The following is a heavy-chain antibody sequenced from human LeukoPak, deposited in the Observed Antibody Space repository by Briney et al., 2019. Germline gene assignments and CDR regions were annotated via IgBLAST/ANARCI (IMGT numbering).Heavy chain of an antibody. CDR3: ARVVIAAAGTGFDP. CDR2: IIPIFGTE. D-gene: IGHD6-13*01. J-gene: IGHJ5*02. CDR1: GGTFSSYA. V-gene: IGHV1-69*13. Sequence: ASVKVSCKASGGTFSSYAISWVRQAPGQGLEWMGGIIPIFGTENYAQKFQGRVTITADESTSTAYMELSSLRSEDTAVYYCARVVIAAAGTGFDPWGQGTLVTVSS.